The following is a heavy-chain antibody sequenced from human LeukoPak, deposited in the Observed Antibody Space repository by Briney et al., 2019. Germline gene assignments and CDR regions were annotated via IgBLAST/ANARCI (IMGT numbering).Heavy chain of an antibody. CDR2: ISAYNGNT. J-gene: IGHJ5*02. D-gene: IGHD3-3*01. V-gene: IGHV1-18*01. Sequence: ASVKVSCKASGYTFTSYGISWVRQAPGQGLEWMGWISAYNGNTNYAQKLQGRVTMTTDTSTSTAYMELRSLRSDDTAVYYCAADELRFLEGGLDPWGQGTLVTVSS. CDR1: GYTFTSYG. CDR3: AADELRFLEGGLDP.